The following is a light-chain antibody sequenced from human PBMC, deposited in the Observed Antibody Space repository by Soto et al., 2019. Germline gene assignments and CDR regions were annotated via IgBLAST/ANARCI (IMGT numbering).Light chain of an antibody. CDR3: SSYTSSTTLSVV. CDR1: SSDVGGYNY. Sequence: QSVLTQPASVSGSPGQSITISCTGTSSDVGGYNYVSWYQQHPGKAPKLMIYGVTNRPSGVSNRFSGSKSGNTASLTISGLQAEDEAEYYCSSYTSSTTLSVVFGGGTKLTVL. J-gene: IGLJ2*01. CDR2: GVT. V-gene: IGLV2-14*01.